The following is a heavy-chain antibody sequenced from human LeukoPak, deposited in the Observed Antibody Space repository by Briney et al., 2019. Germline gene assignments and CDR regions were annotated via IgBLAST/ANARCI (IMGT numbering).Heavy chain of an antibody. D-gene: IGHD3-10*01. V-gene: IGHV1-3*01. J-gene: IGHJ5*02. CDR2: INAGNGNT. Sequence: ASVKVSCKASGYTFTSYAMHWVRQAPGQRLEWMGWINAGNGNTKYSQKFQGGVTITRDTSASTAYMELSSLRSEDTAVYYCARDWGYYGSGSYFRNWFDPWGQGTLVTVSS. CDR3: ARDWGYYGSGSYFRNWFDP. CDR1: GYTFTSYA.